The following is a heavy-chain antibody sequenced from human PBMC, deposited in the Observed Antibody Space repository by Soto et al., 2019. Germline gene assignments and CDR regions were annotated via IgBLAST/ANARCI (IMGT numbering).Heavy chain of an antibody. CDR3: ARDKVGSDYGDSYYYYYYMDV. Sequence: QVQLQESGPGMVKPSATLSLTCTVSGGSISSYYWSWIRQPPGKGLEWIGYIYYSGSTNYNPSLKSRVTISVDTSKNQFSQKLSSVTAADTAVYYCARDKVGSDYGDSYYYYYYMDVWGKGTTVTVSS. D-gene: IGHD4-17*01. V-gene: IGHV4-59*01. CDR2: IYYSGST. CDR1: GGSISSYY. J-gene: IGHJ6*03.